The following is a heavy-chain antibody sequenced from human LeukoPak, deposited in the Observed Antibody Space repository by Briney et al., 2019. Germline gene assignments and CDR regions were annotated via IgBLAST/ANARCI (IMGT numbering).Heavy chain of an antibody. J-gene: IGHJ4*02. CDR1: GYTFSAYY. D-gene: IGHD3-22*01. CDR3: ARFDSGYYYVFGY. V-gene: IGHV1-2*02. Sequence: ASVKVSCKASGYTFSAYYIHWVRQAPGQGPEWMGWIDPNSGGTKYALQFQGRVTMTRDTSISTAYMELSRLRSDDTAVYYCARFDSGYYYVFGYWGQGTLVTVSS. CDR2: IDPNSGGT.